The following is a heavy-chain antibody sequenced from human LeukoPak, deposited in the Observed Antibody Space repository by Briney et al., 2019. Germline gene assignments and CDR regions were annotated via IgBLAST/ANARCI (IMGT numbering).Heavy chain of an antibody. CDR1: GDSVSSNSAA. V-gene: IGHV6-1*01. D-gene: IGHD3-22*01. CDR3: ARGSYYDSSGSRGSNYYSYYYMDV. CDR2: TYYRSKGYN. J-gene: IGHJ6*03. Sequence: SQTLSLTCAISGDSVSSNSAASNWIRQSPSRGLEWLGMTYYRSKGYNDYAVSVKSRITINPDTSKNQFSLQLNSVTPEDTAVYYCARGSYYDSSGSRGSNYYSYYYMDVWGKGTTVTVSS.